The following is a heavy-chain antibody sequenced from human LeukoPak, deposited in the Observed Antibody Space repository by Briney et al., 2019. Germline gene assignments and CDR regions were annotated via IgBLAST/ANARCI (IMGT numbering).Heavy chain of an antibody. D-gene: IGHD1-26*01. J-gene: IGHJ5*02. CDR1: GFTFSSYS. CDR3: AKEGPSGSYH. CDR2: ISSSSSYI. V-gene: IGHV3-21*01. Sequence: GGSLRLSCAASGFTFSSYSMNWVRQAPGKGLEWVSSISSSSSYIYYADSVKGRFTISRDNSKNTLYLQMNSLRAEDTAVYYCAKEGPSGSYHWGQGTLVTVSS.